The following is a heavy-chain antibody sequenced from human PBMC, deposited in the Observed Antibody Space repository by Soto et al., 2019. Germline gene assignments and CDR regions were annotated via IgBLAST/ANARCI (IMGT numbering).Heavy chain of an antibody. CDR3: ARSWGITPPDMFLNY. J-gene: IGHJ4*02. V-gene: IGHV4-34*01. Sequence: PSETLSLTCAVYGGSFSDYYWNWVRQPPGKGLEWIGEINHSGSTNYNPFLKSRVIISVDTSKNQFSLKLSSVTAADTAVYYCARSWGITPPDMFLNYWGRGNLVTVS. CDR2: INHSGST. CDR1: GGSFSDYY. D-gene: IGHD6-13*01.